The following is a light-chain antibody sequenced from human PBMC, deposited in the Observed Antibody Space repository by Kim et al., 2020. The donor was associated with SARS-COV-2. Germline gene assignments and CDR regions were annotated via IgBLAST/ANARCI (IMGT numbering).Light chain of an antibody. CDR3: QQDYNLPRGA. Sequence: PGERVTLSCRASQSVSSSYLTWYQQKPGQAPRLLIYGASTRATGIPARFSGSGSGTDFTLTISTLQPEDFAVYYCQQDYNLPRGAFGQGTKLEI. J-gene: IGKJ2*01. CDR1: QSVSSSY. V-gene: IGKV3D-7*01. CDR2: GAS.